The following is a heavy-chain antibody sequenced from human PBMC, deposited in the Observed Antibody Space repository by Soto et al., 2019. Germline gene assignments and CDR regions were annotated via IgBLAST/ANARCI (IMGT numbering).Heavy chain of an antibody. J-gene: IGHJ5*02. V-gene: IGHV4-59*01. CDR3: ARVISLMGYYYNWFDP. D-gene: IGHD3-22*01. CDR1: GGYISSYY. CDR2: IYYSGST. Sequence: PSETLSLTCTVSGGYISSYYWSWIRQPPGKGLEWIGYIYYSGSTNYNPSLKSRVTISVDTSKNQFSLKLSSVTAADTAVYYCARVISLMGYYYNWFDPWGQGTLVTVSS.